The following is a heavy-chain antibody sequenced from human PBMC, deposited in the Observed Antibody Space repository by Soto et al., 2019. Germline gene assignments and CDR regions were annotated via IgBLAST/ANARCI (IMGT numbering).Heavy chain of an antibody. D-gene: IGHD2-15*01. CDR3: ARDSVRGYYYYGMDV. CDR2: INHSGST. V-gene: IGHV4-34*01. Sequence: KTSETLSLTCAVYGGSFSGYYSSRIRQPPGKGLEWIGQINHSGSTNYNPSLRSRVTISVDTSKNQFSLKLSSVTAADTAVYYCARDSVRGYYYYGMDVWGQGTTVTVS. CDR1: GGSFSGYY. J-gene: IGHJ6*02.